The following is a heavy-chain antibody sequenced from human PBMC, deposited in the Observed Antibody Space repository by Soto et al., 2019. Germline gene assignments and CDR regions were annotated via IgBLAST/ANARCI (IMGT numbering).Heavy chain of an antibody. CDR3: ARSGGYCSGGSCYFLYGMDV. D-gene: IGHD2-15*01. J-gene: IGHJ6*02. CDR2: INHSGST. V-gene: IGHV4-34*01. Sequence: LSLTCSVYCVSFSGYYWSWIRQPPFNGLEWIGEINHSGSTNYNPSLKSRVTISVDTSKNQFSLKLSSVTAADTAVYYCARSGGYCSGGSCYFLYGMDVWGQGTTVTVSS. CDR1: CVSFSGYY.